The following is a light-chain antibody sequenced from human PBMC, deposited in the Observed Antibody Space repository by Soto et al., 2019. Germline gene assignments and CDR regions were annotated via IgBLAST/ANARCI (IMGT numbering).Light chain of an antibody. J-gene: IGKJ5*01. CDR3: QQYDKWPSIT. V-gene: IGKV3-15*01. Sequence: ETVMTQSPAILSVSPGERATLSCRASQRVSNNVAWYQQKPGQAPRLLIYGASTRATGIPARFSGSGSGTEFTLRISSLQSADFAVYYCQQYDKWPSITFGQGTRLDIK. CDR1: QRVSNN. CDR2: GAS.